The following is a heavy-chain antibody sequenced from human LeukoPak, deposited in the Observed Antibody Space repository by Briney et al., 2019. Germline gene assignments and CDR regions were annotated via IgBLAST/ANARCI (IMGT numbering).Heavy chain of an antibody. CDR1: GFTFSSSW. CDR3: ATYGSGSGTFFDS. D-gene: IGHD3-10*01. J-gene: IGHJ4*01. V-gene: IGHV3-7*01. CDR2: IKQDGSEK. Sequence: PGGSLRLSCVASGFTFSSSWMTWVRQAPGKGLEWVANIKQDGSEKYYVDSVKGRFTISRDNAKNSLYLQMNSLRAEDTALYYCATYGSGSGTFFDSWGQGTLVTVSS.